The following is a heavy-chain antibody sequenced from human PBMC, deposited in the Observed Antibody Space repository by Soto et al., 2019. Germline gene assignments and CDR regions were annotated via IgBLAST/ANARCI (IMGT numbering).Heavy chain of an antibody. D-gene: IGHD5-18*01. CDR3: ARDRGGTARTYYYYYYGMDV. Sequence: KPSETLSLTCTVSGGSVSSGSYYWSWIRQPPGKGLEWIGYIYYSGSTNYNPSLKSRVTISVDTSKNQFSLKLSSVTAADTAVYYCARDRGGTARTYYYYYYGMDVWGQGTTVTVSS. CDR1: GGSVSSGSYY. CDR2: IYYSGST. V-gene: IGHV4-61*01. J-gene: IGHJ6*02.